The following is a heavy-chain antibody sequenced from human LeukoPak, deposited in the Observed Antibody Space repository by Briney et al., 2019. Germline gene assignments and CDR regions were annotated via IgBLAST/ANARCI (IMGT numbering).Heavy chain of an antibody. Sequence: SETLSLTCAVYGGSFSGYYWSWIRQPPGKGLEWTGEINHSGSTNYNPSLKSRVTISVDTSKNQFSLKLSSVTAADTAVYYCARGTRYGPDAFDIWGQGTMVTVSS. CDR2: INHSGST. J-gene: IGHJ3*02. V-gene: IGHV4-34*01. CDR1: GGSFSGYY. CDR3: ARGTRYGPDAFDI. D-gene: IGHD4-17*01.